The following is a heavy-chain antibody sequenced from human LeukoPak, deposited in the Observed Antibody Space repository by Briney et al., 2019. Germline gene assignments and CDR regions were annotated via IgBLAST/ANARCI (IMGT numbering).Heavy chain of an antibody. CDR2: MNPNSGDT. V-gene: IGHV1-8*01. CDR3: ARGLGSYDSSELTWPMISF. D-gene: IGHD3-22*01. CDR1: GYTFTNYE. J-gene: IGHJ4*02. Sequence: GASVKVSCKASGYTFTNYEINWVRQATGQGLEWMGWMNPNSGDTAYAQKFQGRITMTRSTSISTAYMELSSLRSEDTAVYYCARGLGSYDSSELTWPMISFWGQGTVVTVSS.